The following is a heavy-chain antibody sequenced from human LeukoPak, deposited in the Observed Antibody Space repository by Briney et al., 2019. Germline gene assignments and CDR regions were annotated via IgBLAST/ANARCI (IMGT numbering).Heavy chain of an antibody. Sequence: PSQTLSLTCTVSAGSINSGDYYWSWIRQPAGKGLEWIGRIYSPGTNYNYNPSLKSRVTISIDTSKNQFSLKLTSVTAADTAVYYCVRGIGTSYDSSRDAFDIWGQGTMVTVSS. V-gene: IGHV4-61*02. J-gene: IGHJ3*02. CDR2: IYSPGT. D-gene: IGHD3-22*01. CDR3: VRGIGTSYDSSRDAFDI. CDR1: AGSINSGDYY.